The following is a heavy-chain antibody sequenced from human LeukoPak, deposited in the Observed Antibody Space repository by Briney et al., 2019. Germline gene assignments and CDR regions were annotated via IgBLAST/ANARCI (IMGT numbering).Heavy chain of an antibody. CDR2: ISSSGSDI. D-gene: IGHD4-23*01. J-gene: IGHJ4*02. V-gene: IGHV3-21*05. Sequence: GGSLRLSCAASGIIFSNYWMHWVRQAPGKGLEWVSYISSSGSDIYYADSVKGRFTISRDNAKNSLYLHMNSLRAEDTAVYYCARDYGGSSPFDYWGQGTLVTVSS. CDR1: GIIFSNYW. CDR3: ARDYGGSSPFDY.